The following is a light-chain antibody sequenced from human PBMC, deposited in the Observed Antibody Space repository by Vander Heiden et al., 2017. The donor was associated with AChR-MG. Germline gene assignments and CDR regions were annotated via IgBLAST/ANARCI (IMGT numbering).Light chain of an antibody. Sequence: QSVLTPPPSVSGAPGQGVTISCTGGSSNIGAGYGVHWYQLLPGTAPKLLIYDNSHRPSGVPARFSGSKSATSASLAIAGLQAEDEADYYCQSYDNSRSGHVVFGGGTRLTVL. J-gene: IGLJ2*01. V-gene: IGLV1-40*01. CDR3: QSYDNSRSGHVV. CDR1: SSNIGAGYG. CDR2: DNS.